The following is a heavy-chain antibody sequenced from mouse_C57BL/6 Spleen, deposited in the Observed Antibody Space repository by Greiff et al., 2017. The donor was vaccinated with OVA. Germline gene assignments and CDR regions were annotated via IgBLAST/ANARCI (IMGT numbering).Heavy chain of an antibody. J-gene: IGHJ1*03. V-gene: IGHV1-52*01. Sequence: QVQLQQPGAELVRPGSSVKLSCKASGYTFTSYWMHWVKQRPIQGLEWIGNIDPSDSETHYNQKFKDKATLTVDKSSSTAYMQLSSLTSEDSAVYYCAGSGITTVVAGDWDFDVWGTGTTVTVSS. CDR1: GYTFTSYW. CDR3: AGSGITTVVAGDWDFDV. CDR2: IDPSDSET. D-gene: IGHD1-1*01.